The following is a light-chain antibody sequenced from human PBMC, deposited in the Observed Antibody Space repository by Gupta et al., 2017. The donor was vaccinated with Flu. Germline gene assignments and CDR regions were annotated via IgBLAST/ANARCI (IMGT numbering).Light chain of an antibody. J-gene: IGKJ1*01. CDR3: QQYGSSPPRT. CDR2: GAS. CDR1: QSVSSSY. Sequence: TLSLSPGERATLSCRASQSVSSSYLAWYQQKPGQAPRHLIYGASSWATGIPDRFSGSGSGTDFTLTISRLEPEDFAVYYCQQYGSSPPRTFGQGTKVEIK. V-gene: IGKV3-20*01.